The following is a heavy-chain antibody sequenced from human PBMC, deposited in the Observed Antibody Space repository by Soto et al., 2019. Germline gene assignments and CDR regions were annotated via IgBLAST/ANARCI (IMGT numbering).Heavy chain of an antibody. Sequence: QITLKESGPALVKPTQTLTLTCTFSGFSLSTSGVGVGWIRQPPGKALEWLALIYGADGTIYSPSLKSRLTSTKAAYKNQVILKIADMAPVDKATYYRDHRLGYGRTGYWGQGTLVTVSS. D-gene: IGHD2-15*01. CDR2: IYGADGT. CDR1: GFSLSTSGVG. V-gene: IGHV2-5*02. J-gene: IGHJ4*02. CDR3: DHRLGYGRTGY.